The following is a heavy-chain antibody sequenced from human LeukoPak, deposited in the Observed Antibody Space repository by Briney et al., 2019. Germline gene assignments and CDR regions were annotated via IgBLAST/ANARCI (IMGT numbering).Heavy chain of an antibody. CDR3: ARDLQAYYDRASGY. CDR2: IIPIFGTA. J-gene: IGHJ4*02. Sequence: ASVKVSCKASGGTFSSYAISWVRQAPGQGLEWMGGIIPIFGTANYAQKFQGRVTITADKSTSTAYMELSSLRSEDTAVYYCARDLQAYYDRASGYWGQGTLVTVSS. V-gene: IGHV1-69*06. CDR1: GGTFSSYA. D-gene: IGHD3-22*01.